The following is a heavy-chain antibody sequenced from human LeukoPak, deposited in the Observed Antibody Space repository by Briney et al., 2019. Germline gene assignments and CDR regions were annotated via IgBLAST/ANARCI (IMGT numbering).Heavy chain of an antibody. CDR3: ARDGAARNDY. J-gene: IGHJ4*02. Sequence: PGGSLRLSCAASGFIFSSYAMQWVRQAPGRRLEYVSGISSNGAITYYGNSVRGRFTISRDNSENTLYLQMGGLRTEDTAVYYCARDGAARNDYWGQGTLVTVSS. D-gene: IGHD6-6*01. V-gene: IGHV3-64*01. CDR2: ISSNGAIT. CDR1: GFIFSSYA.